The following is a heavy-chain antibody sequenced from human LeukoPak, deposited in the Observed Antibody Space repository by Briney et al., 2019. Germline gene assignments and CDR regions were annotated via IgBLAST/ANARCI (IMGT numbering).Heavy chain of an antibody. CDR1: GGTFSSYA. CDR2: IIPILGIA. D-gene: IGHD1-26*01. V-gene: IGHV1-69*04. CDR3: ARDSGSYLSPYYFDY. Sequence: SVKVSCKASGGTFSSYAISWVRQAPGQGLEWMGRIIPILGIANYAQKLQGRVTITADKSTSTAYMELSSLRSEDTAVYYCARDSGSYLSPYYFDYWGQGTLVTVSS. J-gene: IGHJ4*02.